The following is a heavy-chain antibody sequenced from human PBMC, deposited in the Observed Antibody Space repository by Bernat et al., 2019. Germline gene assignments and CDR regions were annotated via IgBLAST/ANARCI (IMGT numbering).Heavy chain of an antibody. D-gene: IGHD2-21*02. Sequence: LQLQESGPGLVKPSETLSLTCTGSGGSISSSSYYWGWIRQPPGKGLEWIGSIYYSGSTYYNPSLKSRVTISVDTSKNQFSLKLSSVTAADTAVYYCARLKRYCGGDCYWFDYWGQGTLVTVSS. CDR1: GGSISSSSYY. V-gene: IGHV4-39*01. J-gene: IGHJ4*02. CDR3: ARLKRYCGGDCYWFDY. CDR2: IYYSGST.